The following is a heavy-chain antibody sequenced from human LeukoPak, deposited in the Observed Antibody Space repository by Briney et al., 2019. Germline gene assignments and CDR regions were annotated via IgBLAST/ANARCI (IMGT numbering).Heavy chain of an antibody. CDR2: VYNSGGT. CDR3: ARDRVVVIAYYGMDV. CDR1: GGSFSSGTSY. D-gene: IGHD2-21*01. Sequence: SETLSLTCTVSGGSFSSGTSYWSWVRQPPGKGLEWVGHVYNSGGTNYNPSLKSRVIITIDTSKNQFSLKLTSVTAADTAVYFCARDRVVVIAYYGMDVWGQGTTVTVSS. V-gene: IGHV4-61*01. J-gene: IGHJ6*02.